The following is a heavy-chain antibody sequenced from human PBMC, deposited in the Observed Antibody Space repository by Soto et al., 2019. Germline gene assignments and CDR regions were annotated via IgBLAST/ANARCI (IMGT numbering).Heavy chain of an antibody. CDR3: ARGSTVPINRDFDY. J-gene: IGHJ4*02. D-gene: IGHD4-17*01. Sequence: PSETLSLTCAVYGGSFSGYYWSWIRQPPGKGLEWIGEINHSGSTNYNPSLKSRVTISVDTSKNQFSLKLSSVTAADTAVYYCARGSTVPINRDFDYWGQGTLVTVSS. CDR2: INHSGST. CDR1: GGSFSGYY. V-gene: IGHV4-34*01.